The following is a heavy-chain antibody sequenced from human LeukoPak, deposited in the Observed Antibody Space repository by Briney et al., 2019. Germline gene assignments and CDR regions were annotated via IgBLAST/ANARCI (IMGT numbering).Heavy chain of an antibody. Sequence: PGGSLRLSCAASGFTFDDYAMHWIRQAPGKGLEWVSLISWDGGSTYYADSVKGRFTISRDNSKNSLYLQMNSLRAEDTALYYCARDGGSGSYVGLDYWGQGTLVTVSS. D-gene: IGHD3-10*01. J-gene: IGHJ4*02. CDR3: ARDGGSGSYVGLDY. CDR2: ISWDGGST. CDR1: GFTFDDYA. V-gene: IGHV3-43D*03.